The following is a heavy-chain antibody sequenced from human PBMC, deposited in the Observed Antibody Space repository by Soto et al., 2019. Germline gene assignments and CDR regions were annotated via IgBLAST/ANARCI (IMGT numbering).Heavy chain of an antibody. CDR3: ARSFIEHLRFDP. D-gene: IGHD1-26*01. V-gene: IGHV1-46*01. J-gene: IGHJ5*02. CDR1: GYTFISYY. CDR2: INPAGGST. Sequence: ASVKVSCKASGYTFISYYLHWVRQAPGQGLEWMGIINPAGGSTSYAQKLQGRVTMTTDTSTSTAYMELRSLRSDDTAVYYCARSFIEHLRFDPWGQGTLVTVSS.